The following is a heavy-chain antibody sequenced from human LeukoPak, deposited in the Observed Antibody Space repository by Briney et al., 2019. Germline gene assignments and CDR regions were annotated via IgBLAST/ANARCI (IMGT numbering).Heavy chain of an antibody. D-gene: IGHD6-19*01. V-gene: IGHV4-34*01. Sequence: SETLSLTCAVYGGSFSGYYWSWIRQPPGKGLEWIGEINHSGSTNYNPSLKSRVTISVDTSKNQFSLKLSSVTAADTAVYYCARGLDLASGWSYSDYWGQGTLVTVSS. CDR2: INHSGST. CDR3: ARGLDLASGWSYSDY. CDR1: GGSFSGYY. J-gene: IGHJ4*02.